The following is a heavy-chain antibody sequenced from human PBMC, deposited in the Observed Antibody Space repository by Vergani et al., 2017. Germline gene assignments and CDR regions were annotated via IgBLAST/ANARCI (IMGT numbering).Heavy chain of an antibody. CDR2: INPNSGGT. V-gene: IGHV1-2*02. CDR3: ARVGTSSNRDYFDY. Sequence: QVQLVQSGAEVKKPGASVKVSCKASGYTFTDYFMHWVRQAPGQCLELMGWINPNSGGTNYAQKFQGRVTMTRDTSISTAYMELSNLRSDDTAVYYCARVGTSSNRDYFDYWGQGTLVTVSS. D-gene: IGHD2-2*01. J-gene: IGHJ4*02. CDR1: GYTFTDYF.